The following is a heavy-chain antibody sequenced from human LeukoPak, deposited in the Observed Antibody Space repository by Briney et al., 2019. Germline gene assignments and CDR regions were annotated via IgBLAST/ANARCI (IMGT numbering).Heavy chain of an antibody. J-gene: IGHJ3*02. D-gene: IGHD4-17*01. CDR3: AKWSDYANAFDI. CDR1: GGAISGYY. CDR2: VYSSGST. V-gene: IGHV4-4*07. Sequence: SDTLSLTCTVSGGAISGYYWSWIRQPAGKGLEWLGRVYSSGSTKYNPSLESRVTMSVDTSKNQFSLKLNFVTAAGTAVYYCAKWSDYANAFDIWGQGTAVIVSS.